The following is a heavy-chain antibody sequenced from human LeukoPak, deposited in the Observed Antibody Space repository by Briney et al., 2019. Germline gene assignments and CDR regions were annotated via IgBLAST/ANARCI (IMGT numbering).Heavy chain of an antibody. V-gene: IGHV3-7*01. CDR2: IKQDGSEK. D-gene: IGHD4-17*01. Sequence: GGSLRLSCAASGFTFSSYWMSWVRQAPGKGLEWVANIKQDGSEKYYVDSVKGRFTISRDNAKNSLYLQMNSLRAEDTAVYYCARDQYGDYFYYYYYYYMDVWGKGTTVTISS. CDR3: ARDQYGDYFYYYYYYYMDV. J-gene: IGHJ6*03. CDR1: GFTFSSYW.